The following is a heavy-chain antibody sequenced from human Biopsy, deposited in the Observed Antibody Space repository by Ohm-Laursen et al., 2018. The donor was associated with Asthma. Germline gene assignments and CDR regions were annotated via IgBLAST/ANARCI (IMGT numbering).Heavy chain of an antibody. V-gene: IGHV3-53*01. CDR2: IYSGGTS. J-gene: IGHJ4*02. D-gene: IGHD6-19*01. CDR3: ARGDSSGWSHYYFGY. CDR1: GFTVSRDH. Sequence: GSLRLSCAASGFTVSRDHMFWVRQAPGKGLEWVSVIYSGGTSDTADPVRGRFTISRDFYKNTLYLQMDSLRAEDTAVYYCARGDSSGWSHYYFGYWGQGTLVTVSS.